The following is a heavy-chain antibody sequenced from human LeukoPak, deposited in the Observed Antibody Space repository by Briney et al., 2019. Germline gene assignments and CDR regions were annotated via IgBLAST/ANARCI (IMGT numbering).Heavy chain of an antibody. CDR1: GGSFSGYY. Sequence: SETLSLTCAVYGGSFSGYYWSWIRQPPGKGLEWIGEINHSGSTNYNPSLKSQVTISVDTSKNQFSLKLSSVTAADTAVYYCARGGGSFDYWGQGTLVTVSS. J-gene: IGHJ4*02. V-gene: IGHV4-34*01. CDR3: ARGGGSFDY. CDR2: INHSGST. D-gene: IGHD3-16*01.